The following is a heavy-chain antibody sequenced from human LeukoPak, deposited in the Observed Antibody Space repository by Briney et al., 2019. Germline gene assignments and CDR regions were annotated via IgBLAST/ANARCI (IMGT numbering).Heavy chain of an antibody. Sequence: SETLSLTCAVSGYSISSGYYWGWIRQPPGKGLEWIGSIYHGGSTYYNPSLKSRVTISVDTSKNQFSLKLSSVTAADTAVYYCARILDNWFDPWGQGTLVTVSS. J-gene: IGHJ5*02. CDR1: GYSISSGYY. CDR2: IYHGGST. V-gene: IGHV4-38-2*01. CDR3: ARILDNWFDP.